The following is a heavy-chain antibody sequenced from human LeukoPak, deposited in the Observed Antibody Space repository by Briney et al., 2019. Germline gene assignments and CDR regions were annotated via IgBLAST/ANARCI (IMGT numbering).Heavy chain of an antibody. V-gene: IGHV5-51*01. CDR2: IYHADSDK. CDR3: ARRLGTTEDFDY. J-gene: IGHJ4*02. CDR1: GYSSTDYW. Sequence: GESLKISCKVSGYSSTDYWIGWVRQMPGKGLEWMGNIYHADSDKKYSASVKGQVTISADKSISTAYLQWSSLKASDTAMYYCARRLGTTEDFDYWGQGTLVTVSS. D-gene: IGHD1-7*01.